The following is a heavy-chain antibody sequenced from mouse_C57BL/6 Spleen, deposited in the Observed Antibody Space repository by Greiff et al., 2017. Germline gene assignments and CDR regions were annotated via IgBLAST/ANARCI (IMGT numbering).Heavy chain of an antibody. CDR2: INPSNGGP. D-gene: IGHD2-4*01. Sequence: QVQLQQPGTELVKPGASVKLSCKASGYTFTSYWMHWVKQRPGQGLEWIGNINPSNGGPNYNEKFKSKATLTVDKSSSTAYMQLSSLTSEDSAVYYCAREDYEYDAVDYWGQGTTLTVSS. V-gene: IGHV1-53*01. CDR1: GYTFTSYW. J-gene: IGHJ2*01. CDR3: AREDYEYDAVDY.